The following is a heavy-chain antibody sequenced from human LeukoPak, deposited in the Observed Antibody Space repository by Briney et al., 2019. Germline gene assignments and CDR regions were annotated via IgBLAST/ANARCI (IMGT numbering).Heavy chain of an antibody. Sequence: NPGGSLRLSCAASGCIFTDAWMSWVRQAPGKGLEWVSYISSRSTVIYYADSLRGRFTISRDNAKNSLYLQVNSLRVEDTALYFCAREAVAGRGFDYWGQGALVTVSS. V-gene: IGHV3-69-1*01. J-gene: IGHJ4*02. D-gene: IGHD6-19*01. CDR3: AREAVAGRGFDY. CDR1: GCIFTDAW. CDR2: ISSRSTVI.